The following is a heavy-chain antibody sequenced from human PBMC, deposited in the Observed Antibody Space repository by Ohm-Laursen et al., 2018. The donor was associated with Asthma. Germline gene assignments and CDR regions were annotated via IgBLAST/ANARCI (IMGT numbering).Heavy chain of an antibody. V-gene: IGHV4-59*01. CDR2: IYYSGST. J-gene: IGHJ3*02. CDR3: AISRGYSYGRDAFDI. D-gene: IGHD5-18*01. Sequence: GTLSLTCTVSGGSISSYYWSWIRQPPGKGLEWIGYIYYSGSTNYNPSLKSRVTISVDTSKNQFSLKLSSVTAADTAVYYCAISRGYSYGRDAFDIWGQGTMVTVSS. CDR1: GGSISSYY.